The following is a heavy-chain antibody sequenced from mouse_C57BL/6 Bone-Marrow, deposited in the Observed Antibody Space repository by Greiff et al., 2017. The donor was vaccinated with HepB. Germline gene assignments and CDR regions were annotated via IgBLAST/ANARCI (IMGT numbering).Heavy chain of an antibody. CDR2: IYPGSGNT. CDR3: ARLGTSGTDAMDY. CDR1: GYSFTSYY. J-gene: IGHJ4*01. Sequence: QVHVKQSGPELVKPGASVKISCKASGYSFTSYYIHWVKQRPGQGLEWIGWIYPGSGNTKYNEKFKGKTTLTADTSSSTAYMQLSSLTSEDSAVYYCARLGTSGTDAMDYWGQGTSVTVSS. V-gene: IGHV1-66*01. D-gene: IGHD4-1*01.